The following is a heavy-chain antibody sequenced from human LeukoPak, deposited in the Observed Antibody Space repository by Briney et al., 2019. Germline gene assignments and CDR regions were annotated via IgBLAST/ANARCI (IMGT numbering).Heavy chain of an antibody. CDR2: ISYDGSNK. D-gene: IGHD6-13*01. CDR1: GFTFSSYA. V-gene: IGHV3-30-3*01. J-gene: IGHJ3*02. CDR3: ARGSSSWSDEGAFDI. Sequence: GGSLRLSCAASGFTFSSYAMHWVRQAPGKGLEWVAVISYDGSNKYYADSVKGRFTISRDNSKNTLYLQMNSLRAEDTAVYYCARGSSSWSDEGAFDIWGQGTMVTVSS.